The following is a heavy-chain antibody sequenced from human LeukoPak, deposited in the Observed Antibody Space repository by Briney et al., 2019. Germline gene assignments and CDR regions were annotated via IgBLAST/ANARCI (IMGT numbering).Heavy chain of an antibody. V-gene: IGHV3-66*02. Sequence: GGSLRLSCAAPGFTVSSNYMSWVRQAPGKGLEWVSVIYSGCRTNYADTVKGRFTISRDDSKNTLYLQMNSLRTEDTAVYYCARDGMTTFDYWGQGTLVTVSS. CDR3: ARDGMTTFDY. J-gene: IGHJ4*02. D-gene: IGHD4-17*01. CDR2: IYSGCRT. CDR1: GFTVSSNY.